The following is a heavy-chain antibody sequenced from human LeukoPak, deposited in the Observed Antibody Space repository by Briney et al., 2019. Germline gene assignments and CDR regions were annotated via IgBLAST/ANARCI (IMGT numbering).Heavy chain of an antibody. CDR1: DDSITTYY. Sequence: SETLSLTCSVSDDSITTYYWTWIRQPPGKGLDWIGYVDHTGITNFNPSLNGRVSISRETTKNLFSLKLSSVTAADTAVYYCAKSLYGSGSYYNWFDAWGQGTLVTVSS. V-gene: IGHV4-59*12. CDR2: VDHTGIT. J-gene: IGHJ5*02. CDR3: AKSLYGSGSYYNWFDA. D-gene: IGHD3-10*01.